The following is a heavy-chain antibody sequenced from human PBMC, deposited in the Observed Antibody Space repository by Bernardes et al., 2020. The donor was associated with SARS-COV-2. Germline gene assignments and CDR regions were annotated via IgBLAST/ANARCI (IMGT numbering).Heavy chain of an antibody. CDR3: ARRSNTSWAHDY. J-gene: IGHJ4*02. Sequence: GGSLRLSCAASGFTVSSSYMSWVRQAPGKGLEWVSVIYRGGSTYYADSVKGRFTMSRDDSKNTLYLQMNSLRAEDTALYYCARRSNTSWAHDYWGQGTLVTVSS. CDR2: IYRGGST. CDR1: GFTVSSSY. V-gene: IGHV3-66*04. D-gene: IGHD2-2*01.